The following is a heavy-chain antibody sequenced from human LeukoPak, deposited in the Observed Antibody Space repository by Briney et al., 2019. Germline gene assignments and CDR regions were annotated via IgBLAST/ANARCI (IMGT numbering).Heavy chain of an antibody. CDR3: ARETRYSSGWPGDAFDI. Sequence: GRSLRLSCAASGFTFSSYAMHWVRQAPGKGLEWVAVISYDGSNKYYADSVKGRFTISRDNSKNTLYLQMNSLRAEDTAVYHCARETRYSSGWPGDAFDIWGQGTMVTVSS. CDR2: ISYDGSNK. V-gene: IGHV3-30*04. D-gene: IGHD6-19*01. CDR1: GFTFSSYA. J-gene: IGHJ3*02.